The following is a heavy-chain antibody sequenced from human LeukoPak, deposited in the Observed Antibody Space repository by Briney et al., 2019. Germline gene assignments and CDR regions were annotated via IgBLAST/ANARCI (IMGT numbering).Heavy chain of an antibody. V-gene: IGHV3-21*01. D-gene: IGHD3-10*01. CDR1: GFTFSSYS. Sequence: GGSLRLFCAASGFTFSSYSMNWVRQAPGKGLEWVSSISSSSSYIYYADSVKGRFTISRDNAKNSLYLQMNSLRAEDTAVYYCARYNYGSGSYSDYWGQGTLVTVSS. CDR2: ISSSSSYI. CDR3: ARYNYGSGSYSDY. J-gene: IGHJ4*02.